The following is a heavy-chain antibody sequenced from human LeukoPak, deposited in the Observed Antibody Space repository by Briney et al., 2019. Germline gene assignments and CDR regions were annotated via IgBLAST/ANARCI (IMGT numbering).Heavy chain of an antibody. Sequence: SETLSLTCTVSGGSISSYYWNWIRQPPGKGLEWIGYIYYSGSTNYNPSLKSRVTISVDTSKNQFSLKLSSVTAADTAVYYCARGYYYDSSGYYSPLTTFDYWGQGTLVTVSS. J-gene: IGHJ4*02. CDR2: IYYSGST. CDR1: GGSISSYY. CDR3: ARGYYYDSSGYYSPLTTFDY. D-gene: IGHD3-22*01. V-gene: IGHV4-59*01.